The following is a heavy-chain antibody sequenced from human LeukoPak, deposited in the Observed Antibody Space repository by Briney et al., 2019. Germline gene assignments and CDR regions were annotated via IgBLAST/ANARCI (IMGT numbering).Heavy chain of an antibody. CDR1: GGSISSSSYY. J-gene: IGHJ5*02. D-gene: IGHD6-19*01. Sequence: SETLSLTCTVSGGSISSSSYYWGWIRQPPGKGLEWIGSIYYSGSTYYNPSLKSRVTISVDTSKNQFSLKLSPVTAADTAVYYCARDLSGWIVPHNWFDPWGQGTLVTVSS. V-gene: IGHV4-39*07. CDR3: ARDLSGWIVPHNWFDP. CDR2: IYYSGST.